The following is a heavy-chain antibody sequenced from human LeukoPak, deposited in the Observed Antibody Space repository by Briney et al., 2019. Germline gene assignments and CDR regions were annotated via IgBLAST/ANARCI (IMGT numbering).Heavy chain of an antibody. CDR3: ARDKCSGGRCYFDY. CDR1: GGTFSSYA. CDR2: IIPIFGTA. D-gene: IGHD2-15*01. Sequence: ASVKVSCKASGGTFSSYAISWVRQAPGQGLEWMGGIIPIFGTANYAQKFQGRVTITADKSTSTAYMELSSLRSEDTAVYYCARDKCSGGRCYFDYWGLGTLVSVSS. V-gene: IGHV1-69*06. J-gene: IGHJ4*02.